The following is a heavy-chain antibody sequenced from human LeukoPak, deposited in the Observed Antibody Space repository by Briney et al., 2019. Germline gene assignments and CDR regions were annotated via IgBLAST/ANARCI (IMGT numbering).Heavy chain of an antibody. J-gene: IGHJ4*02. Sequence: SETLSLTCTVSGGSISSSSYYWGWIRQPPGKGLEWIGSIYYSGSTYYNPSLKSRVTISVDTSKNQFSLKLSSVTAADTAVYYCARGSISSGWYYFDYWGQGTLVTVSS. D-gene: IGHD6-19*01. CDR3: ARGSISSGWYYFDY. V-gene: IGHV4-39*07. CDR2: IYYSGST. CDR1: GGSISSSSYY.